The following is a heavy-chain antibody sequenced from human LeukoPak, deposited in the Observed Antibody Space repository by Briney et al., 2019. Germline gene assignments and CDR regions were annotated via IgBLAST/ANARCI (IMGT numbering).Heavy chain of an antibody. CDR3: ARDSHDPGVTYYYMDV. D-gene: IGHD3-16*01. Sequence: ATVKLSCEASGYIFTVYYMHCVRQAPGQGRECMVGINPNSGGTNYAQKFKGRVPMTRDPSISSAYMELSRLRSDDTAVYYCARDSHDPGVTYYYMDVWGKGTTVTISS. V-gene: IGHV1-2*02. J-gene: IGHJ6*03. CDR2: INPNSGGT. CDR1: GYIFTVYY.